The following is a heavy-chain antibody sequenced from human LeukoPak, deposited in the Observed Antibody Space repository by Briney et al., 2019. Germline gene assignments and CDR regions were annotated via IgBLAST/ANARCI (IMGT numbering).Heavy chain of an antibody. CDR2: MYHSGST. D-gene: IGHD2-2*01. J-gene: IGHJ3*02. CDR3: AKNCCSTSCYWNDAFDI. CDR1: GYFISSGYY. V-gene: IGHV4-38-2*01. Sequence: PSETLSLTCAVSGYFISSGYYWGWIRQPPGKGLEWIASMYHSGSTYYNPSLKSRVTISVDPSKNQFSLKLSSVTAADTAVYYCAKNCCSTSCYWNDAFDIWGQGTMVTVSS.